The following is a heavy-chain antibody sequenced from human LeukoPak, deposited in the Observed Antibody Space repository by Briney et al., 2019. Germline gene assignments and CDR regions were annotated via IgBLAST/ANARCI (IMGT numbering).Heavy chain of an antibody. D-gene: IGHD3-10*01. CDR1: GGSISSYY. V-gene: IGHV4-59*01. CDR3: ARRTNDYYYGSGSYWWFDY. J-gene: IGHJ4*02. CDR2: IYYSGST. Sequence: SETLSLTCTVSGGSISSYYWSWIRQPPGKGLEWIGYIYYSGSTNYNPSLKSRVTISVDTSKNQFSLKLSSVTAADTAVYYCARRTNDYYYGSGSYWWFDYWGQGTLVTVSS.